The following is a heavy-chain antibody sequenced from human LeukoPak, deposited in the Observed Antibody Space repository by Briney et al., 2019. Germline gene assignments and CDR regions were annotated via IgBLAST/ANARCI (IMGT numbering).Heavy chain of an antibody. CDR2: IIPIFGTA. J-gene: IGHJ4*02. V-gene: IGHV1-69*13. Sequence: SVKVSCKASGYTFTSYGISWVRQAPGQGLEWMGGIIPIFGTANYAQKFQGRVTITADESTSTAYMELRSLRSDDTAVYYCARFRGYCSGGSCYSEDYFDYWGQGTLVTVSS. CDR3: ARFRGYCSGGSCYSEDYFDY. D-gene: IGHD2-15*01. CDR1: GYTFTSYG.